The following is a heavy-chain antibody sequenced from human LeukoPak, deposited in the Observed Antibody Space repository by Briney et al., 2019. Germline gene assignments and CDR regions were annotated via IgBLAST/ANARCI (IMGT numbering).Heavy chain of an antibody. CDR2: IYYSGST. CDR3: ARSSYYDILTGPFDY. Sequence: SETLSLTCTVSGGSISSGDYYWSWIRQPPGKGLEWIGYIYYSGSTYYNPSLKSRVTIPVDTSKNQFSLKLSSVTAADTAVYYCARSSYYDILTGPFDYWGQGTLVTVSS. V-gene: IGHV4-30-4*01. J-gene: IGHJ4*02. D-gene: IGHD3-9*01. CDR1: GGSISSGDYY.